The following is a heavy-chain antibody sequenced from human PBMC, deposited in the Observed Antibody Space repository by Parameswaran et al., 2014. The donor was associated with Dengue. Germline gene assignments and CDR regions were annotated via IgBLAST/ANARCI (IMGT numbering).Heavy chain of an antibody. V-gene: IGHV3-30*03. Sequence: VRQAPGKGLEWVAVISYDGSNKYYADSVKGRFTISRDNSKNTLYLQMNSLRAEDTAVYYCATTRYYDSSGYDYWGQGTLVTVSS. CDR3: ATTRYYDSSGYDY. CDR2: ISYDGSNK. J-gene: IGHJ4*02. D-gene: IGHD3-22*01.